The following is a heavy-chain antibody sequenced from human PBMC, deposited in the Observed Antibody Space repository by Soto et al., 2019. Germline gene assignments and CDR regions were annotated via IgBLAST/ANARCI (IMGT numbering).Heavy chain of an antibody. J-gene: IGHJ4*02. Sequence: QVQLVQSGAEVKKPGASVKVSCKASGYTFTSYAMHWVRQAPGQRLEWMRWINAGNGNTKYSQKFQGRVTITRDTSASTAYMELSSLRSEDTAVYYCARVVPGESNIDYWGQGTLVTVSS. V-gene: IGHV1-3*01. D-gene: IGHD3-10*01. CDR2: INAGNGNT. CDR1: GYTFTSYA. CDR3: ARVVPGESNIDY.